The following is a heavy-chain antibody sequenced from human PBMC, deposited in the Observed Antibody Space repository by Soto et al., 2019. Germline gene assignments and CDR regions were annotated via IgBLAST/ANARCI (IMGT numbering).Heavy chain of an antibody. J-gene: IGHJ4*02. V-gene: IGHV4-39*01. CDR1: GGSISSISYY. CDR2: IYYSGST. Sequence: SETLSLICTVSGGSISSISYYWGWIRQPPGKGLEWIGSIYYSGSTYYNPSLKSRVTISVDTSKNQFSLKLSSVTAADTAVYYCARQSSGSLGPFDYWGQGTLVTVSS. D-gene: IGHD3-3*01. CDR3: ARQSSGSLGPFDY.